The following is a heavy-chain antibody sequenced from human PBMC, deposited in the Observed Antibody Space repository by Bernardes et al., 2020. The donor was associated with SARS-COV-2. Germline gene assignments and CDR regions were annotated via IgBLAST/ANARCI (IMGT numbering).Heavy chain of an antibody. D-gene: IGHD4-17*01. J-gene: IGHJ4*02. Sequence: GGSPRLSVAASGFTFSSYAMHWVRQAPGKGLEWVAVISYDGNNKYYADSVKGRFTISRDNSKNTLYLQMNSLRAEDTAVYYCARDLELTTVVTGFDYWGQGTLVTVSS. CDR3: ARDLELTTVVTGFDY. CDR1: GFTFSSYA. CDR2: ISYDGNNK. V-gene: IGHV3-30-3*01.